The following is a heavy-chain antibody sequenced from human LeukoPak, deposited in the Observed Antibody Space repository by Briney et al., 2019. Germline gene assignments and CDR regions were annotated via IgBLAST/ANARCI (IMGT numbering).Heavy chain of an antibody. Sequence: GASVKVSCKASGYTFTSYGFSWVRQAPGQGLEWMGWISAYNGNTNYAQKLQGRVTMTTDTSTSTAYMELRSLRSDDTAVYYCARVVVAATPYYYYYMDVWGKGTTVTVSS. J-gene: IGHJ6*03. CDR2: ISAYNGNT. CDR3: ARVVVAATPYYYYYMDV. D-gene: IGHD2-15*01. CDR1: GYTFTSYG. V-gene: IGHV1-18*01.